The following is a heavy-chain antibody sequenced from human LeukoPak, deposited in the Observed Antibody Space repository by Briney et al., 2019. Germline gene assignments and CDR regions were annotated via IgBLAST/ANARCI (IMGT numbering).Heavy chain of an antibody. J-gene: IGHJ6*02. V-gene: IGHV4-4*02. Sequence: SETLSLTCAVSGGSISSSNWWSWVRQPPGKGLEWIGEIYHSGNTNYNPSLKSRVTISVDKSKNQFSLKLSSVTAADTAVYYCARRALWGTSARMDVWGQGTTVTVSS. CDR1: GGSISSSNW. D-gene: IGHD2-2*01. CDR3: ARRALWGTSARMDV. CDR2: IYHSGNT.